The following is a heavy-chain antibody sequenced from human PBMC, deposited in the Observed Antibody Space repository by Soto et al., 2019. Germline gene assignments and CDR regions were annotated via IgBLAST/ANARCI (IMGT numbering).Heavy chain of an antibody. Sequence: QVQLVDSGGCVVQPGRSLRLSCAASGFTFTTYGMHWVRRAPGKGLEWVAVISYDGSHAYYADSVKGRFTISRDNSNNTLYLQINSLRAEDTAVYYCAKERTYSVASGFDYWGRGTLVTVSS. J-gene: IGHJ4*02. V-gene: IGHV3-30*18. CDR2: ISYDGSHA. CDR3: AKERTYSVASGFDY. D-gene: IGHD1-26*01. CDR1: GFTFTTYG.